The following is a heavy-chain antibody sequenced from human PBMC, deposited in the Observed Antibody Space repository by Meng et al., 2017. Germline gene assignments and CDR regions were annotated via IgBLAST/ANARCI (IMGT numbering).Heavy chain of an antibody. CDR3: ARSDWFDP. Sequence: EVHTVECGGCLVKSGGSLRLSCTASGFTFRNYWMHRVRQAPGKGLVWVSRIKPDGTMTVYADSVKGRFTTSRDNAKNTLYLQMNSLRSDDTAVYYCARSDWFDPWGQGTLVTVSS. CDR1: GFTFRNYW. J-gene: IGHJ5*02. V-gene: IGHV3-74*01. CDR2: IKPDGTMT.